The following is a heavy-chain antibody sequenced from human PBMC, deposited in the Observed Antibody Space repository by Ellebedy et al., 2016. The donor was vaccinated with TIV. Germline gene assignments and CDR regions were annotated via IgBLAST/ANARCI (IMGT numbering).Heavy chain of an antibody. J-gene: IGHJ5*02. V-gene: IGHV2-5*01. CDR2: IYWNDDK. D-gene: IGHD4/OR15-4a*01. CDR1: GFSLSTSGVG. Sequence: SGPTLVKPTQTLTLTCTFSGFSLSTSGVGVGWIRQPPGKALEWLALIYWNDDKRYSPSLKSRLTITKDTSKNQVVLTMTNMDPVDTATYYCAHTGVDYQQLGWFDPWGQGTLVTVSS. CDR3: AHTGVDYQQLGWFDP.